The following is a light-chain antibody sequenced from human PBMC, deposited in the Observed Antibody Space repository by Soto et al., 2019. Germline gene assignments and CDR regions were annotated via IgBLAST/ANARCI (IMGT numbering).Light chain of an antibody. CDR2: GAS. V-gene: IGKV3-15*01. Sequence: EIVMTQSPATLSVSPGERATLSCRASQSVGTKLAWYQQKPGQAPRLLIYGASTRATGIPARFSGSGSGTEFTLTINSLQSEDFAVYYCQPYNNWPLTFGGGTKVDIK. J-gene: IGKJ4*01. CDR3: QPYNNWPLT. CDR1: QSVGTK.